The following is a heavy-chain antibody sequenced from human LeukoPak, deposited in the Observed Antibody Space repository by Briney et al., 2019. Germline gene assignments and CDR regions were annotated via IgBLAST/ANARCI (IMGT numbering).Heavy chain of an antibody. CDR1: GGTFSSYA. V-gene: IGHV1-69*05. CDR3: AREAVVVVAASNWFDP. CDR2: ITPIFGTA. J-gene: IGHJ5*02. Sequence: ASVKVSCKASGGTFSSYAISWVRQAPGQGLEWMGRITPIFGTANYAQKFQGRVTITTDESTSTAYMELSSLRSEDTAVYYCAREAVVVVAASNWFDPWGQGTLVTVSS. D-gene: IGHD2-15*01.